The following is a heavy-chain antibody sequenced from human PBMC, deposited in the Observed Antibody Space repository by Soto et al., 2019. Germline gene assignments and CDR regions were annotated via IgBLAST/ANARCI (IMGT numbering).Heavy chain of an antibody. J-gene: IGHJ4*02. Sequence: GGSLRLSCAASGFTFSSYSMNWVRQAPGKGLEWVSYISSSSSTIYYADSVKGRFTISRDNAKNSLYLQMNSLRDEDTAVYYCARGFRPEYDFWSGPPDYWGQGTLVTVSS. CDR3: ARGFRPEYDFWSGPPDY. V-gene: IGHV3-48*02. CDR2: ISSSSSTI. D-gene: IGHD3-3*01. CDR1: GFTFSSYS.